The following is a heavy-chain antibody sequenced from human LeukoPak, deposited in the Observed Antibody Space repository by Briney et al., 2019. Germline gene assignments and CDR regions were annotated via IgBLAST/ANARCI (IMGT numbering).Heavy chain of an antibody. CDR2: ISGSGSTI. D-gene: IGHD4-17*01. J-gene: IGHJ4*02. CDR1: GFTISDYY. V-gene: IGHV3-11*04. Sequence: GGSLRLSCAASGFTISDYYMNWIRQAPGKGLEWVSYISGSGSTIYYAESVKGRFTISRDNAKNSLYLQMNSLRAEDTAVYYCARGAVRNDYGDYYFDYWGQGTLVTVSS. CDR3: ARGAVRNDYGDYYFDY.